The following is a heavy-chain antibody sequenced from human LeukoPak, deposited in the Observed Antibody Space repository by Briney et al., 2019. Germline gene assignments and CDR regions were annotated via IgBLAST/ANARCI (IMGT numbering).Heavy chain of an antibody. CDR2: ISWNSGSI. Sequence: GGSLRLSCAASGFTFDDYAMHWVRQAPGKGLEWVSGISWNSGSIGYADSVKGRFTISRDNAKNSLYLQMNSLRAEDTALYYCAKDIGYDILTGSQPFDYWGQGTLVTVSS. CDR3: AKDIGYDILTGSQPFDY. J-gene: IGHJ4*02. V-gene: IGHV3-9*01. D-gene: IGHD3-9*01. CDR1: GFTFDDYA.